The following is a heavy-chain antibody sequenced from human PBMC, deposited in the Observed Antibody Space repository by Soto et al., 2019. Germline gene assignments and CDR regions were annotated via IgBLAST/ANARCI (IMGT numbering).Heavy chain of an antibody. CDR3: ARSYQTHSAWNWNYEKGGFINGRDV. CDR1: GGSISSYY. J-gene: IGHJ6*02. Sequence: PSETLSLTCTVSGGSISSYYWSWIRQPPGKGLEWIGYIYYSGSTNYNPSIKSRVTISVDTSKNQFSLKLSSLTAADTAVYYCARSYQTHSAWNWNYEKGGFINGRDVWGRGTTGTGSS. CDR2: IYYSGST. D-gene: IGHD1-7*01. V-gene: IGHV4-59*01.